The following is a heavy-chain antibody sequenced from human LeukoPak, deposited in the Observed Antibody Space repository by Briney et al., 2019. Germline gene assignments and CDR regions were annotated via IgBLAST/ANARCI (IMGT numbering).Heavy chain of an antibody. Sequence: SETLSLTCAVSGGSISSGGYSWSWIRQPPGKGLEWIGYIYHSGSTYYNPSLKNRVTISVDRSKNQFSLKLSSVTAADTAVYYCARVLLEAFDIWGQGTMVTVSS. CDR3: ARVLLEAFDI. CDR1: GGSISSGGYS. D-gene: IGHD3-10*01. V-gene: IGHV4-30-2*01. CDR2: IYHSGST. J-gene: IGHJ3*02.